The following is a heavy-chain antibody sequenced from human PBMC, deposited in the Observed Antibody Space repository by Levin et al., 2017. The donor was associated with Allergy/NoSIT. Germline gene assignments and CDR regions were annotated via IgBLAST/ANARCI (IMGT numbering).Heavy chain of an antibody. CDR3: ARTDGDSSGYYHDN. D-gene: IGHD3-22*01. CDR1: GFTLSSYA. Sequence: AGGSLRLSCAASGFTLSSYAMHWVRQAPGEGLEWVAVISNDGSNKYYADSVKGRFTISRDSSKNTLYLQMNNLRVEDTAVYYGARTDGDSSGYYHDNWGRGPLVTVP. J-gene: IGHJ4*02. CDR2: ISNDGSNK. V-gene: IGHV3-30-3*01.